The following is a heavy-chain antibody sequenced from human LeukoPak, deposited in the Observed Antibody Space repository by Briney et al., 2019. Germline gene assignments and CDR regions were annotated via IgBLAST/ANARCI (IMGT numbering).Heavy chain of an antibody. D-gene: IGHD3-22*01. CDR1: GGSFSGYY. V-gene: IGHV4-34*01. CDR2: INHSGST. J-gene: IGHJ4*02. Sequence: SETLSLTCAVYGGSFSGYYWSWLRQPPGKGLEWIGEINHSGSTNYNPSLKSRVTISVDTSKNQFSLKLSSVTAADTAVYYCARGFLDDSSGYFHYWGQGTLVTVSS. CDR3: ARGFLDDSSGYFHY.